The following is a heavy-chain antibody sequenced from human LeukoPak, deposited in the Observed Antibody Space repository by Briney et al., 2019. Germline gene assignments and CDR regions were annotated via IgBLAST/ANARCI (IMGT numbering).Heavy chain of an antibody. CDR1: GYTFTGYY. J-gene: IGHJ4*02. V-gene: IGHV1-46*01. Sequence: ASVKVSCKASGYTFTGYYMHWVRQAPGQGLEWMGIINPSGGSTSYAQKFQGRVTMTRDTSTSTVYMELSSLRSEDTAVYYCARDSAPPGSGSPYCGGDCYPDYWGQGTLVTVSS. CDR3: ARDSAPPGSGSPYCGGDCYPDY. CDR2: INPSGGST. D-gene: IGHD2-21*02.